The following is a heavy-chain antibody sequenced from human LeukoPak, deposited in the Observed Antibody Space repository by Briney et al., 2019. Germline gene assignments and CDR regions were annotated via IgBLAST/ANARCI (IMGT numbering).Heavy chain of an antibody. J-gene: IGHJ4*02. V-gene: IGHV3-21*04. CDR3: VRDSDRRSDC. D-gene: IGHD3-22*01. Sequence: GGSLRLSCAASGFTFNNFGMNWVRQAPGKGLEWISSISNSGSSIYYADSVRGRFTISRDDAKNSLYLQMNSLRVEDAALYYCVRDSDRRSDCWGQGTLVTVSS. CDR2: ISNSGSSI. CDR1: GFTFNNFG.